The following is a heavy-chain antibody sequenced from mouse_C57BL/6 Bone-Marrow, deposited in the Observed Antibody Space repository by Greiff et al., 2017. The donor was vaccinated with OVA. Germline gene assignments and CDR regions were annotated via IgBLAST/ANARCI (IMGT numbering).Heavy chain of an antibody. CDR3: ARGITTVVEDWYFDV. D-gene: IGHD1-1*01. Sequence: EVQLQQSGPELVKPGASVKMSCKASGYTFTDYNMHWVKQSHGKSLEWIGYINPNNGGTSYNQKFKGKATLTVNKSSSTAYMELRSLTSEDSAVYYCARGITTVVEDWYFDVWGTGTTVPVSS. J-gene: IGHJ1*03. V-gene: IGHV1-22*01. CDR2: INPNNGGT. CDR1: GYTFTDYN.